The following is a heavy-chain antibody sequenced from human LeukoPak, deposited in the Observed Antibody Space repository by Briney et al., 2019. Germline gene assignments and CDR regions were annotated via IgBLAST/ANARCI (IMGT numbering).Heavy chain of an antibody. J-gene: IGHJ4*02. Sequence: SETLSLTCTVSGGSISRSSYYWGWIRQPPGKGLEWIGSIYYSGSTYYNPSLKSRVTISVDTSKNQFSLKLSSVTAADTAVYYCARLYSGITLYYFDYWGQGTLVTVSS. CDR2: IYYSGST. CDR3: ARLYSGITLYYFDY. D-gene: IGHD5-12*01. CDR1: GGSISRSSYY. V-gene: IGHV4-39*07.